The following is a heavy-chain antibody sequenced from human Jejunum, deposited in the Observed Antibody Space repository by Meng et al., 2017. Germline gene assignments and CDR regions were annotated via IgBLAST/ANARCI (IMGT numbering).Heavy chain of an antibody. Sequence: QVRLPQSGPGRVRPSETLSLIRTFSGGSVSRAGYQWGWIRQPPGKGLEWIGYASTNYNPSLKSRVTISLDTSRNQFSLSLSSVTAADTAVYYCARDHMGSLDYWGQGILVTVSS. CDR1: GGSVSRAGYQ. J-gene: IGHJ4*02. CDR3: ARDHMGSLDY. CDR2: AST. D-gene: IGHD1-26*01. V-gene: IGHV4-61*08.